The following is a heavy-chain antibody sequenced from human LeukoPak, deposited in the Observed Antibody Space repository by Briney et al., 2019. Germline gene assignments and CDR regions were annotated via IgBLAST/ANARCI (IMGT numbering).Heavy chain of an antibody. V-gene: IGHV3-23*01. CDR2: ITGSGGTT. CDR1: GFSFSSYG. D-gene: IGHD3-22*01. CDR3: ARDRGLNYYDSSGYYYSDY. J-gene: IGHJ4*02. Sequence: QTGGSLRLSCAASGFSFSSYGMSWVRQAPGRGLEWLSAITGSGGTTYYADSVEGRFTISRDNAKDSLYLQMNSLRAEDTAVYYCARDRGLNYYDSSGYYYSDYWGQGTLVTVSS.